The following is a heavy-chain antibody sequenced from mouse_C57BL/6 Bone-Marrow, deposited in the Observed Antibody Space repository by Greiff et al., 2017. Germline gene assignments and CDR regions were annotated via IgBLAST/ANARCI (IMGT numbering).Heavy chain of an antibody. CDR3: ARRYNSSTLYGYFDV. CDR2: IDPANGNT. Sequence: DVKLQESVAELVRPGASVKLSCTASGFNIKNTYMHWVKQRPEQGLEWIGRIDPANGNTKYAPKFQGKATITADTSSNTAYLQLSSLTSEDTAIYYCARRYNSSTLYGYFDVWGTGTTVTVSS. D-gene: IGHD1-1*01. CDR1: GFNIKNTY. V-gene: IGHV14-3*01. J-gene: IGHJ1*03.